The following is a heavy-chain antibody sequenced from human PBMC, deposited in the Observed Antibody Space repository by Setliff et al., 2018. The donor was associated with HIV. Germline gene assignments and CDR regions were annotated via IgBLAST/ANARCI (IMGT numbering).Heavy chain of an antibody. CDR1: GFSLSTYS. J-gene: IGHJ4*02. Sequence: PGGSLRLSCIASGFSLSTYSMNWVRQAPGKGLEWISYISSDSRNTYYADSVKGRFTISRDNSRTTMYLQMNSLRAEDTAVYYCAKRATATAPFDYWGQGTLVTVSS. CDR3: AKRATATAPFDY. D-gene: IGHD2-15*01. V-gene: IGHV3-48*01. CDR2: ISSDSRNT.